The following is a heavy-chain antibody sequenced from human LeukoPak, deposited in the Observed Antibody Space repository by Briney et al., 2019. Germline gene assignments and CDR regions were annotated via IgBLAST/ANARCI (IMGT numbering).Heavy chain of an antibody. D-gene: IGHD5-18*01. J-gene: IGHJ4*02. V-gene: IGHV4-59*08. CDR2: IYYSGST. CDR3: AGHGSSRYSYGLDY. CDR1: GRSISSYY. Sequence: PSDTLSLTCTVWGRSISSYYWSWLRQPPGKGLEWIGYIYYSGSTNYNPSLKSRVTISVDTSKNQFSLKLSSVTAADTAVYYCAGHGSSRYSYGLDYWGQGTLVTVSS.